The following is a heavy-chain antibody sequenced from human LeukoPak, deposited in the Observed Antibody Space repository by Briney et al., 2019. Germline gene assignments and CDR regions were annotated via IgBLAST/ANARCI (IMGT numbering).Heavy chain of an antibody. V-gene: IGHV1-46*01. J-gene: IGHJ6*02. CDR1: GYTFTSYY. CDR2: INPSGGST. Sequence: ASVKVSCKASGYTFTSYYMHWARQAPGQGLEWMGIINPSGGSTSYAQKFQGRVTMTRDTSTSTVYMELSSLRSEDTAVYYCAREVRYDILTGLRYYYYGMDVWGQGTTVTVSS. D-gene: IGHD3-9*01. CDR3: AREVRYDILTGLRYYYYGMDV.